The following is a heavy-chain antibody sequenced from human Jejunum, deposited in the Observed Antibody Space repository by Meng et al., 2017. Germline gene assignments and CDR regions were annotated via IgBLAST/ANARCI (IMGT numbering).Heavy chain of an antibody. Sequence: QVQLVQSGAEVKKPGASVKVSCKTSGYTFSSYDINWVRQATGQGLDWMGYMIPHSGDTAYAQKFQGKVTMTRDTSINTAYMELTTLTSEDTALYFCARGLGSDFLEYFQHWGQGTLVTVSS. D-gene: IGHD2-21*02. CDR3: ARGLGSDFLEYFQH. CDR2: MIPHSGDT. J-gene: IGHJ1*01. V-gene: IGHV1-8*01. CDR1: GYTFSSYD.